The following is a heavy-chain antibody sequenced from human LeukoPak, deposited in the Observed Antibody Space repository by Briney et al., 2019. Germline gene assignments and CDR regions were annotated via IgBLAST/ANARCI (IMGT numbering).Heavy chain of an antibody. CDR3: ARDYDSSGYLDY. Sequence: GRSLRLSCAASGFTFSSYGMHWVRQAPGKGLEWVAVIWYDRSNKYYADSVKGRFTISRDNSKNTLYLQMNSLRAEDTAVYYCARDYDSSGYLDYWGQGTLVTVSS. CDR2: IWYDRSNK. CDR1: GFTFSSYG. V-gene: IGHV3-33*01. D-gene: IGHD3-22*01. J-gene: IGHJ4*02.